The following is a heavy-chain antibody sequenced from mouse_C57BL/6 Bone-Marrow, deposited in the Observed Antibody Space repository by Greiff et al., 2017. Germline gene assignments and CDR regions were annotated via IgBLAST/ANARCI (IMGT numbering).Heavy chain of an antibody. Sequence: QVQLKESGAELARPGASVKLSCKASGYTFTSYGISWVKQRTGQGLEWIGEIYPRSGNTYYNEKFKGKATLTADKSSSTAYMELRSLTSEDSAVYFCARKSHYYGRRHYFDYGGQGTTLTVSS. CDR1: GYTFTSYG. CDR3: ARKSHYYGRRHYFDY. D-gene: IGHD1-1*01. CDR2: IYPRSGNT. J-gene: IGHJ2*01. V-gene: IGHV1-81*01.